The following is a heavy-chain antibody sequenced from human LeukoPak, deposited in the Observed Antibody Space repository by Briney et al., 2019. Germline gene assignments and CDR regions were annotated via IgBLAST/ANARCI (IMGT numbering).Heavy chain of an antibody. J-gene: IGHJ5*02. Sequence: SQTLSLTCTVSGGSISSNSYYWSWIRQPAGKGLEWIGRIYTTGSTNYNPSLKSRVTISVDTSKNQFSLKLSSVTAADTAVYYCARYGSGSYQSWGQGTLVTVSS. D-gene: IGHD3-10*01. CDR3: ARYGSGSYQS. CDR1: GGSISSNSYY. V-gene: IGHV4-61*02. CDR2: IYTTGST.